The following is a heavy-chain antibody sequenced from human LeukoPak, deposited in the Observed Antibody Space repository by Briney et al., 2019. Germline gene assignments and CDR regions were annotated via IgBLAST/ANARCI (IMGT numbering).Heavy chain of an antibody. D-gene: IGHD3-16*01. J-gene: IGHJ4*02. Sequence: ASVKVSCKASGGTFSSYAISWVRPAPGQGLEWMGRIIPIFGTANYAQKFQGRVTITADKSTSTAYMELSSLRPEDTAVYYCARDLPDGAFGYWGQGTLVTVSS. CDR3: ARDLPDGAFGY. V-gene: IGHV1-69*06. CDR2: IIPIFGTA. CDR1: GGTFSSYA.